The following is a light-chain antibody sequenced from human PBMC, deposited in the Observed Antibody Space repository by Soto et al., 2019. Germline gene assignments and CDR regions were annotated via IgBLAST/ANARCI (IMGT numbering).Light chain of an antibody. CDR2: DAS. V-gene: IGKV3-11*01. CDR1: QGVTSSY. CDR3: QQRSNWPPIT. Sequence: EIVLTQSPGTLSFSPGERSSLSCRPSQGVTSSYLAWYQQKPGQAPRLLIYDASNRATGIPARFSGSGSGTDFTLTISSLEPEDFAVYYCQQRSNWPPITFGQGTRLEIK. J-gene: IGKJ5*01.